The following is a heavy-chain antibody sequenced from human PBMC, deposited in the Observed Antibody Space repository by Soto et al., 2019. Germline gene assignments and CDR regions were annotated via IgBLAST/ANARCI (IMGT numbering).Heavy chain of an antibody. Sequence: PSQTLSLTCAISGDGVSSNSAAWNWIRQSPSRGLEWLGRTYYRSKWYNDYAVSVKSRITINPDTSKNQFSLQLNSVTPEDTAVYYCARDRSSGWYREFWFDPWGQGTLVTVSS. CDR3: ARDRSSGWYREFWFDP. J-gene: IGHJ5*02. CDR1: GDGVSSNSAA. V-gene: IGHV6-1*01. CDR2: TYYRSKWYN. D-gene: IGHD6-19*01.